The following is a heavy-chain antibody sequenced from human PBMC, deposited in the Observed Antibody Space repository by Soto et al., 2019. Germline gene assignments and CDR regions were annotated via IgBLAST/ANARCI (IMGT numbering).Heavy chain of an antibody. CDR1: GGSISGSSYY. D-gene: IGHD3-10*01. CDR2: IYYSGST. Sequence: SETLSLTCTVSGGSISGSSYYWGWIRQPPGKGLEWIGSIYYSGSTYYNPSLKGRVTISVDTSKNQFSLKLSSVTAADTAVYYCARAPRGNYGYPSYFDYWGQGTLVTVSS. V-gene: IGHV4-39*07. CDR3: ARAPRGNYGYPSYFDY. J-gene: IGHJ4*02.